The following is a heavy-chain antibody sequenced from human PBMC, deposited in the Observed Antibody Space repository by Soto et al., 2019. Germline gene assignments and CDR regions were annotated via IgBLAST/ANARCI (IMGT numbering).Heavy chain of an antibody. CDR2: TYYRSKWYN. CDR3: ARVVERSGPTGYYYYGMDV. V-gene: IGHV6-1*01. Sequence: SQTLSLTCAISGDSVSSNSAAWNWIRQSPSRGLEWLGRTYYRSKWYNDYAVSVKSRITINPDTSKNQFSLQLNSVTPEDTAVYYCARVVERSGPTGYYYYGMDVCGEVTTVTV. D-gene: IGHD3-3*01. J-gene: IGHJ6*02. CDR1: GDSVSSNSAA.